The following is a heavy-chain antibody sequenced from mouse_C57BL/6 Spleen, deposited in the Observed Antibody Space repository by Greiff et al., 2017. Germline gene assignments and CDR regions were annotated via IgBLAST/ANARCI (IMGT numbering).Heavy chain of an antibody. CDR3: AKGGSSGYLDY. CDR1: GYTFNSYT. D-gene: IGHD3-2*02. J-gene: IGHJ2*01. Sequence: QVQLKQSGAELARPGASVKMSCKASGYTFNSYTMHWVKQRPGQGLEWIGYINPSSGYTKYNQKFKDKATLTADKSSSTAYMQLSSLTSEDSAVYYCAKGGSSGYLDYWGQGTTLTVSS. CDR2: INPSSGYT. V-gene: IGHV1-4*01.